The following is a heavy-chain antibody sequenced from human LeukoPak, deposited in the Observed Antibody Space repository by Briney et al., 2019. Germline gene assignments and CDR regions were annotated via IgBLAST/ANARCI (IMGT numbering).Heavy chain of an antibody. J-gene: IGHJ4*02. V-gene: IGHV4-34*01. Sequence: SETLSLTCAVYGGSFSGYYWSWIRQPPGKGLEWIGEINHSGSTNYNPSLKSRVTISVDTSKNQFSLKLSSVTAADTAVYYCARGRFSSGYYYRPSHYFDYWGQGTLVTVSS. D-gene: IGHD3-22*01. CDR3: ARGRFSSGYYYRPSHYFDY. CDR1: GGSFSGYY. CDR2: INHSGST.